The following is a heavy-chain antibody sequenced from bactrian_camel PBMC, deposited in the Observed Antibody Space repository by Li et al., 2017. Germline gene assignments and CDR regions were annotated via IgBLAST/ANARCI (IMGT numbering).Heavy chain of an antibody. CDR1: GFAYSTYC. V-gene: IGHV3S1*01. J-gene: IGHJ4*01. Sequence: HVQLVESGGGSVQAGGSLKLSCTTSGFAYSTYCMGWFRQRPGKGREGVAAIDADGAINYADSAKGRFTISRDNAKNTLYLKMNSLKPEDTAMYYCAADEWGPTCYGLNSKYKGQGTQVTVS. CDR2: IDADGAI. D-gene: IGHD3*01.